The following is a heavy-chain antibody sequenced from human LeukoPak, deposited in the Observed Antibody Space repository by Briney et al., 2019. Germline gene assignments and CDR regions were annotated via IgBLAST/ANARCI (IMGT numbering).Heavy chain of an antibody. Sequence: GGSLRLSCAASGFTFSSYSMNWDRQAPGKGLEWVSYTSSSSSTIYYADSVKGRFTISRDNAKNSLYLQMNSLRAEDTAVYYCAREGWELLRYYYYYYMDVWGKGTTVTVSS. CDR1: GFTFSSYS. D-gene: IGHD1-26*01. J-gene: IGHJ6*03. CDR3: AREGWELLRYYYYYYMDV. V-gene: IGHV3-48*01. CDR2: TSSSSSTI.